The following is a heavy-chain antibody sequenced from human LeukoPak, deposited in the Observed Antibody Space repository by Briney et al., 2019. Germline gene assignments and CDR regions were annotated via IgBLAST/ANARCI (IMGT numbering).Heavy chain of an antibody. CDR3: ARAGLHLGDLSIDY. J-gene: IGHJ4*02. V-gene: IGHV1-69*04. D-gene: IGHD3-16*02. CDR2: IFPILDIP. CDR1: GGTFSSHA. Sequence: SVRVSCKASGGTFSSHAISWVRQAPGQGFEWMGRIFPILDIPNYAQKFQGRVTITADNSASTAYMELSSLRSEDTAMYYCARAGLHLGDLSIDYWGQGTLVTVSS.